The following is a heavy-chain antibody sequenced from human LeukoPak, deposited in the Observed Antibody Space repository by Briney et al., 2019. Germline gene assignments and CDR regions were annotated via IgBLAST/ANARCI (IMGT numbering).Heavy chain of an antibody. J-gene: IGHJ4*02. CDR2: IYYSGST. CDR3: ARSMMVRGVIIPSRRIGYFDY. D-gene: IGHD3-10*01. CDR1: GGSISSSSYY. V-gene: IGHV4-39*01. Sequence: SETLSLTCTVSGGSISSSSYYWGWIRQPPGKGLEWIGSIYYSGSTYYNPSLKSRVTTSVDTSKNQFSLKLSSVTAADTAVYYCARSMMVRGVIIPSRRIGYFDYWGQGTLVTVSS.